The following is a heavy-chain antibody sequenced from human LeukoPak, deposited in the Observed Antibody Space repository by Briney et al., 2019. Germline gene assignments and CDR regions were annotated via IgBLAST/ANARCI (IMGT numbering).Heavy chain of an antibody. Sequence: GGSLRLSCAASGFSFSTYGMNWIRQAPGKGLEWISYISGSGGSIFTADSVRGRFTISRDNGNNSLFLQMNTLRAEDTAVYYCARGRYYDTSAYNYFDPWGQGTLVTVSS. CDR1: GFSFSTYG. D-gene: IGHD3-22*01. CDR2: ISGSGGSI. CDR3: ARGRYYDTSAYNYFDP. V-gene: IGHV3-48*01. J-gene: IGHJ5*02.